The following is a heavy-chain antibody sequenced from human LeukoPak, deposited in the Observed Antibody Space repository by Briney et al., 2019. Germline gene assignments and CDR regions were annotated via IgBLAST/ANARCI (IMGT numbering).Heavy chain of an antibody. CDR1: GFTFSSYW. J-gene: IGHJ4*02. CDR2: IKQDGSEK. D-gene: IGHD2-2*02. V-gene: IGHV3-7*01. CDR3: ARIRLGYCSSTSCYTKSYYFDY. Sequence: GGSLRPSCAASGFTFSSYWMSWVRQAPGKGLEWVANIKQDGSEKYYVDSVKGRFTISRDNAKNSLYLQMNSLRAEDTAVYYCARIRLGYCSSTSCYTKSYYFDYWGQGTLVTVSS.